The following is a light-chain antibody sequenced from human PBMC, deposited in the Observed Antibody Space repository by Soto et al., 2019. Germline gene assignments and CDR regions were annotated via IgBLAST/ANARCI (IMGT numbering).Light chain of an antibody. CDR3: QQYSSDST. J-gene: IGKJ1*01. Sequence: DIPMTQSPSTLSASVGDRVTITCRASQNINNWLAWYQQKPGKAPKLLIYRAPSLENGVPSRFSGRGSGTDFIFTITSLQPDDFATYYCQQYSSDSTFGQGTKVEI. CDR2: RAP. V-gene: IGKV1-5*03. CDR1: QNINNW.